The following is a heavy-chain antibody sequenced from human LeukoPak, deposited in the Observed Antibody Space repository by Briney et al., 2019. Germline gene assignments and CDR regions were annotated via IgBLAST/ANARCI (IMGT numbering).Heavy chain of an antibody. CDR1: GFTFSSYS. CDR2: ISSSSSYI. D-gene: IGHD2-2*01. V-gene: IGHV3-21*01. Sequence: PGGSLRLSCAASGFTFSSYSVNWVRQAPGKGLEWVSSISSSSSYIYYADSVKGRFTISRDNAKNSLYPQMNSLRAEDTAVYYCVREVPGIMVAFDLWGQGTMLSVSS. J-gene: IGHJ3*01. CDR3: VREVPGIMVAFDL.